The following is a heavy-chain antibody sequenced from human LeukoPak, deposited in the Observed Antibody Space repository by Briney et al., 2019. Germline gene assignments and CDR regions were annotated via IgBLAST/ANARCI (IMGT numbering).Heavy chain of an antibody. Sequence: PSETLSLTCTVSGGSICNSSYYWGWIRQPPGKGLEWIGSVFYSGSTYYNPSLKSRVTIYVDKSKNHFSLKLSSVTAADTALYYCARLNTNAYPYFFDYWGQGTLVTVSS. CDR1: GGSICNSSYY. V-gene: IGHV4-39*02. CDR2: VFYSGST. CDR3: ARLNTNAYPYFFDY. J-gene: IGHJ4*02. D-gene: IGHD2-8*01.